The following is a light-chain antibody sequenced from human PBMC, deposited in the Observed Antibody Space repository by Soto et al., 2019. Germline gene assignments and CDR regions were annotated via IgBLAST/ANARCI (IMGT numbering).Light chain of an antibody. Sequence: EIVLTQSPGTLSLSPGERATLSCSASQSVSTYLGWYQQKPGQAPRLLIYDAYTRATGISARFSGSGSGDDFTLTIASLEPEDFAVYYCQHRSTWPVTFGQGTKVEIK. CDR1: QSVSTY. CDR2: DAY. CDR3: QHRSTWPVT. V-gene: IGKV3-11*01. J-gene: IGKJ1*01.